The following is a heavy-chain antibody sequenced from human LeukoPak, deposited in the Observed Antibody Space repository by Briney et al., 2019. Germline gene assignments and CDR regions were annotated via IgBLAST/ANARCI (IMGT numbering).Heavy chain of an antibody. CDR2: IYYSGST. J-gene: IGHJ6*03. CDR1: GGSISSYY. CDR3: ARWYCSSTTCYHMDV. Sequence: PSETLSLTCTVSGGSISSYYWSWIRQPPGKGLEWIGYIYYSGSTDYNPSLKSRVTISVDTSKNQFSLNLSSVTAADTAVYYCARWYCSSTTCYHMDVWGKGTTVTVS. V-gene: IGHV4-59*01. D-gene: IGHD2/OR15-2a*01.